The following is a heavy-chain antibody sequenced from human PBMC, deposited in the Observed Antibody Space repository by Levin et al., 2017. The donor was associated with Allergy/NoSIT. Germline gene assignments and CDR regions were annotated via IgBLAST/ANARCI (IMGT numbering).Heavy chain of an antibody. D-gene: IGHD3-10*01. J-gene: IGHJ6*02. V-gene: IGHV4-59*03. CDR3: ARDRNVSSASGSRDSGMDV. CDR1: GGSMRSVY. Sequence: SETLSLTCTVSGGSMRSVYWTWIRQSPGKGLEWIGNIYYGGGANYNPSLRGRVAFSLDTPESQFYLRLPSLTAAGTAVYYCARDRNVSSASGSRDSGMDVWGQGTSVTVSS. CDR2: IYYGGGA.